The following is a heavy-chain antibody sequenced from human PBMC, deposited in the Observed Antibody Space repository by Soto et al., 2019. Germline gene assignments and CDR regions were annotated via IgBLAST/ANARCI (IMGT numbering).Heavy chain of an antibody. Sequence: ASVKVSCKAPGYTFTSYYMHWVRQAPGQGLEWMGIINPSGGSTSYAQKFQGRVTMTRDTSTSTVYMELSSLRSEDTAVYYCARGDCSSTSRYSGYYYGLDVWGQGTTVTVSS. CDR3: ARGDCSSTSRYSGYYYGLDV. V-gene: IGHV1-46*01. D-gene: IGHD2-2*02. J-gene: IGHJ6*02. CDR1: GYTFTSYY. CDR2: INPSGGST.